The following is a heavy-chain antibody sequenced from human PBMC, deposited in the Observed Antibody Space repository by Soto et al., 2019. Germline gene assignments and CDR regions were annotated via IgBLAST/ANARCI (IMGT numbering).Heavy chain of an antibody. Sequence: QVQLVESGGGVVQPGRSLRLSCAASGFTFSSYGMHWVRQAPGKGLEWVAVISYDGSNKYYADSVKGRFTISRDNSKNTLYLQMNSLRAEDTAVYYCAKDLHGAPWIQLLGGMDVWGQGTTVTVSS. D-gene: IGHD5-18*01. V-gene: IGHV3-30*18. CDR3: AKDLHGAPWIQLLGGMDV. CDR1: GFTFSSYG. CDR2: ISYDGSNK. J-gene: IGHJ6*02.